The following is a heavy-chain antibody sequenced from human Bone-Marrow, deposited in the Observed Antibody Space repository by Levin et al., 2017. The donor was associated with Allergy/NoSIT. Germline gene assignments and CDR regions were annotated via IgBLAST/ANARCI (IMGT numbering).Heavy chain of an antibody. CDR3: ARRDYYYYGMDV. Sequence: GESLKISCVASGFTFSKYSMTWVRQAPGKGLEWVSYITTSSSYIYYGDSVAGRFPISRDNAKNSLYLRMNSLRTEDTAVYYCARRDYYYYGMDVWGQGTTVRVSS. CDR1: GFTFSKYS. CDR2: ITTSSSYI. J-gene: IGHJ6*02. V-gene: IGHV3-21*01.